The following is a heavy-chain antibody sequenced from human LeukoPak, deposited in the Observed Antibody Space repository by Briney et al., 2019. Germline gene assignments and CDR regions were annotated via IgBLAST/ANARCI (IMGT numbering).Heavy chain of an antibody. Sequence: SETLSLTCAVYGGSFSGYYWSWIRQPPGKGLEWIGEINHSGSTNYNPSPKSRVTISVGTSKNQFSLKLSSVTAADTAVYYCAREYSTSSTAFDIWGQGTMVSVSS. V-gene: IGHV4-34*01. CDR3: AREYSTSSTAFDI. D-gene: IGHD6-6*01. J-gene: IGHJ3*02. CDR2: INHSGST. CDR1: GGSFSGYY.